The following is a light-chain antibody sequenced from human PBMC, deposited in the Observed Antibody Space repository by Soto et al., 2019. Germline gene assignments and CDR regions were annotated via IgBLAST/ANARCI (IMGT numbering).Light chain of an antibody. CDR2: EVA. CDR1: SSDVGGYNF. Sequence: QSALTQTASVSGSPGQSITMSCTGTSSDVGGYNFVSWYQQHPGKAPKLIVHEVANRLSGVSGRFSGSKSGNTAFLTISGLQTEDEADYYCLSHTTRRIYVFGPGTKLTVL. CDR3: LSHTTRRIYV. V-gene: IGLV2-14*03. J-gene: IGLJ1*01.